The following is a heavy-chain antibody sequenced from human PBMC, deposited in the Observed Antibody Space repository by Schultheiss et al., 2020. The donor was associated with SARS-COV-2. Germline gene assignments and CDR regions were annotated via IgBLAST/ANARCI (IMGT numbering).Heavy chain of an antibody. D-gene: IGHD2-2*01. Sequence: GGSLRLSCAASGFTFSSYEMNWVRQAPGKGLEWVAVISYDGSNKYYADSVKGRFTISRDNSKNTLYLQMNSLRAEDTAVYYCARDLSGVVVSQPAYWGQGTLVTVSS. CDR2: ISYDGSNK. J-gene: IGHJ4*02. CDR1: GFTFSSYE. CDR3: ARDLSGVVVSQPAY. V-gene: IGHV3-30-3*01.